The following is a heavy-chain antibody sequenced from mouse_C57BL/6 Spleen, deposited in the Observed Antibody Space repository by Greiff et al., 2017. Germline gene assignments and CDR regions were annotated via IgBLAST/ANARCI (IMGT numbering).Heavy chain of an antibody. CDR2: IDPSDSYT. V-gene: IGHV1-69*01. Sequence: QVQLQQPGAELVMPGASVKLSCKASGYTFTSYWLHWVKQRPGQGLEWIGEIDPSDSYTNYNQKFKGQSTLTVDKSSNTAYMQISSLTSEDSAVYNGANCDYYGRWDGYFDGWGTGTTVTVSS. D-gene: IGHD1-1*01. CDR1: GYTFTSYW. J-gene: IGHJ1*03. CDR3: ANCDYYGRWDGYFDG.